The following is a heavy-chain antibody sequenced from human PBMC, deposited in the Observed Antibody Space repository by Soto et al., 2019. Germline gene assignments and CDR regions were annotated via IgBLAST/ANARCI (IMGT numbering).Heavy chain of an antibody. Sequence: PSETLSLTCTVSGGSVSSDSYYWSWIRQPPGKGLEWIGYIYYSGSTKYNPSLKSRVTISVDTSKDQFSLKLSSVTAADTAVYYCARGRSSGWGNWFDPWGQGTLVTVS. CDR1: GGSVSSDSYY. D-gene: IGHD6-19*01. J-gene: IGHJ5*02. CDR2: IYYSGST. V-gene: IGHV4-61*01. CDR3: ARGRSSGWGNWFDP.